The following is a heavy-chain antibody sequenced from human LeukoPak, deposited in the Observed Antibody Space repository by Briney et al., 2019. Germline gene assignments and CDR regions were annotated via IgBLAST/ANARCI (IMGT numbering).Heavy chain of an antibody. CDR3: ARARDAFTRKSAFDI. CDR1: GGTFSSYA. J-gene: IGHJ3*02. CDR2: IIPIFGTA. V-gene: IGHV1-69*05. Sequence: ASVKVSCKASGGTFSSYAISWVRQAPGQGLEWMGGIIPIFGTANYAQKFQGRVTITTDESTSTAYMELSSLRSEDTAVYYCARARDAFTRKSAFDIWGQGTMVTVSS. D-gene: IGHD3-16*01.